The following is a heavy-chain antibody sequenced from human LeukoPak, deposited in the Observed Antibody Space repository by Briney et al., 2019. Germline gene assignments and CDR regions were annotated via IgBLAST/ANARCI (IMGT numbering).Heavy chain of an antibody. CDR2: IYYSGST. CDR1: GGSISSYY. J-gene: IGHJ4*02. Sequence: SETLSLTCTVSGGSISSYYWSWIRQPPGKGLEWIGSIYYSGSTYYNPSLKSRVTISVDTSKNQFSLKLSSVTAADTAVYYCARHGRLRGGYKFDYWGQGTLVTVSS. D-gene: IGHD5-24*01. CDR3: ARHGRLRGGYKFDY. V-gene: IGHV4-59*05.